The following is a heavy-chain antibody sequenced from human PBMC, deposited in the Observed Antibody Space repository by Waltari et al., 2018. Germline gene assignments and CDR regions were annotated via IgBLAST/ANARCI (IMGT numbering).Heavy chain of an antibody. Sequence: QVQLVESGGGVVQPGGSLRLSCAASGFTFSSYGMHWVRQAPGKGLEWVAFIRYDGSNKYYADSVKGRFTISRDNSKNTLYLQMNSLKTEDTAVYYCTRVAEGGRYFDYWGQGTLVTVSS. D-gene: IGHD2-15*01. J-gene: IGHJ4*02. CDR1: GFTFSSYG. CDR2: IRYDGSNK. V-gene: IGHV3-30*02. CDR3: TRVAEGGRYFDY.